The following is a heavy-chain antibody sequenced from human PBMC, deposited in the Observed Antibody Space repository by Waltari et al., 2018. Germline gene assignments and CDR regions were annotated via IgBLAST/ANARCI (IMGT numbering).Heavy chain of an antibody. J-gene: IGHJ4*02. CDR1: GYTFTRYD. CDR2: MNPNSGNT. D-gene: IGHD3-22*01. CDR3: ARGLYYYDSSGYGY. V-gene: IGHV1-8*01. Sequence: QVQLVQSGAEVKKPGASVKVSCKASGYTFTRYDIHWVRQATGQGLEWMGWMNPNSGNTGYAQKFQGRVTMTRNTSISTAYMELSSLRSEDTAVYYCARGLYYYDSSGYGYWGQGTLVTVSS.